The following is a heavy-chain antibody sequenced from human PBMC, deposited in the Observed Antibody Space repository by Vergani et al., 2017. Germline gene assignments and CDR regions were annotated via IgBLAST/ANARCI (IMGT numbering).Heavy chain of an antibody. D-gene: IGHD3-10*01. CDR3: ALGSEWFGELLDY. CDR2: IYYSGST. Sequence: QVQLQESGPGLVKPSETLSLTCTVSGGSVSSGSYYWSWIRQPPGKGLEWIGYIYYSGSTYYNPSLKSRVTISVDTSKNQFSLKLSSVTAADTAVYYCALGSEWFGELLDYWGQGTLVTVSS. CDR1: GGSVSSGSYY. J-gene: IGHJ4*02. V-gene: IGHV4-61*01.